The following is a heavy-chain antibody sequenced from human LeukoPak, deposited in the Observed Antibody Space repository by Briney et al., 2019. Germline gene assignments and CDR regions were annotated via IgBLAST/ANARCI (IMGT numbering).Heavy chain of an antibody. V-gene: IGHV3-74*03. D-gene: IGHD3-10*01. Sequence: QPGGSLRLSCTASGFTFSTYWMHWVRQVPGKGLVWVSRINSDGSSTTYADCVKGRFTISRDNAKNTLYLQMNSLRAEDTAVYYCARVSPLGSGRLYDVFDVWGQGTLVTVSS. J-gene: IGHJ3*01. CDR1: GFTFSTYW. CDR3: ARVSPLGSGRLYDVFDV. CDR2: INSDGSST.